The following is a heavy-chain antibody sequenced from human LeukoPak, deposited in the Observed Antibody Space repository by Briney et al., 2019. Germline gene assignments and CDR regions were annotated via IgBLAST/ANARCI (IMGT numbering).Heavy chain of an antibody. CDR3: VKGGTADRVGWTH. Sequence: QSGGSLRLSCAASGFTFSSYDMDWVRQAPGKGLEWVAVVSYDGSNKYYANSVKGRFTISRDNSENALYLQMNNLRTEDTAVYFCVKGGTADRVGWTHWGRGSLVTVFS. CDR1: GFTFSSYD. V-gene: IGHV3-30*18. D-gene: IGHD7-27*01. CDR2: VSYDGSNK. J-gene: IGHJ4*02.